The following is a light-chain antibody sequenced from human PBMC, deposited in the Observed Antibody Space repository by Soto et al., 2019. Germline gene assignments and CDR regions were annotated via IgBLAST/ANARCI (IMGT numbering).Light chain of an antibody. CDR1: QSISSY. CDR2: AAS. Sequence: DIQMTQSPSSLSASVGDRVTITCRASQSISSYLNWYQQKPGKAPKLLIYAASSLQSGVPSRFSSSGSGTDFTLTISSPQPEDFATYYCQQSYSTPPTFGQGTKVEIK. J-gene: IGKJ1*01. V-gene: IGKV1-39*01. CDR3: QQSYSTPPT.